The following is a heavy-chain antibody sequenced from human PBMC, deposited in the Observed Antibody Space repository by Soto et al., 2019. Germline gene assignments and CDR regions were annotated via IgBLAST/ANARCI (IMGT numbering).Heavy chain of an antibody. V-gene: IGHV1-46*01. CDR3: AREKYRRSPQPRYFDL. J-gene: IGHJ3*01. D-gene: IGHD6-13*01. CDR1: GYTFTSYY. CDR2: INPSGGST. Sequence: GASVKVSCKASGYTFTSYYMHWVRQAPGQGLEWMGIINPSGGSTSYAQKFQGRVTMTRDTSTSTVYMELSSLRSEDTAVYYCAREKYRRSPQPRYFDLWGQGTMVTVSS.